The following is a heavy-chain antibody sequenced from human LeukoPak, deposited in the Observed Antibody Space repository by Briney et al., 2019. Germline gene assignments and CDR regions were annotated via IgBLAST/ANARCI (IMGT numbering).Heavy chain of an antibody. CDR2: IHPGNSES. CDR3: ARLDSGGFYFVSY. CDR1: GYTFSNDW. V-gene: IGHV5-51*01. J-gene: IGHJ4*02. Sequence: GESLKISCEASGYTFSNDWIGWVRQMPGKGLEWMGIIHPGNSESRYTPSFQGHVTFSVDKSITTAYLQWSSLEASDTAMYYCARLDSGGFYFVSYWGQGTLVTVSS. D-gene: IGHD3-22*01.